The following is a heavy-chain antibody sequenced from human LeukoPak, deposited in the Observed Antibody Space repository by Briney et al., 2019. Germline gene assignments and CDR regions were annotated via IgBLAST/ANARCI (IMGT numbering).Heavy chain of an antibody. V-gene: IGHV3-11*04. D-gene: IGHD5-12*01. CDR1: GFTFSDHY. CDR3: VRETGWLFDF. CDR2: ISQTGTDI. Sequence: GGSLRLSCAASGFTFSDHYMTWIRQAPGKGLEWVSYISQTGTDINYADSVKGRFTLSRDNARNSLYLQMNNLRVEDTAVYYCVRETGWLFDFWGQGTLVIVSS. J-gene: IGHJ4*02.